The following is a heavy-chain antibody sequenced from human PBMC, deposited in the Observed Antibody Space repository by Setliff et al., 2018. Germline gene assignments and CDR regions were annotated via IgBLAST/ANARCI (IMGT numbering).Heavy chain of an antibody. Sequence: PGGSLRLSCAGSGFTLSSSNMAWVRKAPGKGPEWFSYITSSSTGIWYADSVKGRFTISRDNAENSLYLQMNSLRVEDTAVYYCTRNFLGWLARFWGRGTLVTVSS. D-gene: IGHD6-19*01. CDR1: GFTLSSSN. J-gene: IGHJ4*02. CDR2: ITSSSTGI. CDR3: TRNFLGWLARF. V-gene: IGHV3-48*01.